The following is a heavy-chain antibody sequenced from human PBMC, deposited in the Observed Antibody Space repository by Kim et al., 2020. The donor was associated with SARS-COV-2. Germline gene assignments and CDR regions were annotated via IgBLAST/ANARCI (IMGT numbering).Heavy chain of an antibody. V-gene: IGHV4-59*01. D-gene: IGHD3-16*01. Sequence: SETLSLTCTVSGGSISSYYWSWIRQPPGKGLEWIGYIYYSGSTNYNPSLKSRVTISVDTSKNQFSLKLSSVTAADTAVYYCAREVGGSYFDYWGQGTLVTVSS. CDR1: GGSISSYY. CDR3: AREVGGSYFDY. CDR2: IYYSGST. J-gene: IGHJ4*02.